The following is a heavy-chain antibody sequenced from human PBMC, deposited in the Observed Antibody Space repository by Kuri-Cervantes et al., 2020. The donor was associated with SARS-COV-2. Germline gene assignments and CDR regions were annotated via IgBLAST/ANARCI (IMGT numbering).Heavy chain of an antibody. V-gene: IGHV3-20*04. D-gene: IGHD3-22*01. J-gene: IGHJ3*02. CDR3: AREGSSYDSSGYDAFDI. CDR2: INWNGGST. Sequence: GESLKISCAASGFTFDDYGMSWVRQAPGKGLEWVSGINWNGGSTGYADSVKGRFTISRDNAKNSLYLQMSSLRAEDTALYYCAREGSSYDSSGYDAFDIWGQGTMVTVSS. CDR1: GFTFDDYG.